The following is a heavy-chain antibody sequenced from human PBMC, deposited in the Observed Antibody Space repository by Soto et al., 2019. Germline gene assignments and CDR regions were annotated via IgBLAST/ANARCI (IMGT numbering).Heavy chain of an antibody. CDR3: AHGTFGGIIVAGAMDV. CDR2: IYWDDDK. D-gene: IGHD3-16*02. Sequence: ESGPTLVNPSQTLTLTCTFSGFSLSSTGVGVAWIRQPPGKALEWLAVIYWDDDKRYSTSLKNRLTVSKDTSKNQVVLTMTNVAPADTATYYCAHGTFGGIIVAGAMDVWGQGTTVTV. V-gene: IGHV2-5*02. J-gene: IGHJ6*02. CDR1: GFSLSSTGVG.